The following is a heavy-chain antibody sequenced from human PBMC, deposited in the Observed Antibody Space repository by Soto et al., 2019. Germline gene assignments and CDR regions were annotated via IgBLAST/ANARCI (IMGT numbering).Heavy chain of an antibody. V-gene: IGHV1-69*01. CDR1: GGPFSNYA. CDR3: ARDLEPRDRSGYAVDL. CDR2: IIPIFVTA. J-gene: IGHJ3*01. Sequence: QVQLVQSGAEVKKPGSSVRVSCKSSGGPFSNYAISWVRQAPGQGLEWMGGIIPIFVTADYPQKFQDRVTMTADEATGTAYLELRSLRSEETAVYYCARDLEPRDRSGYAVDLWGQGTMVTVSS. D-gene: IGHD3-22*01.